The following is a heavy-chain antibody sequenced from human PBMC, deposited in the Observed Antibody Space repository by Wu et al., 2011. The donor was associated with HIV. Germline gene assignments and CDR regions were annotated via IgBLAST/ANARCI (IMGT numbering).Heavy chain of an antibody. V-gene: IGHV1-8*02. D-gene: IGHD3-22*01. J-gene: IGHJ5*02. Sequence: QVQLVQSGAEVKKPGASVKVSCKASGYTFTGYYMHWVRQATGQGLEWMGWMNPNSGNTDYAQKFQGRVTMTRNTSMSTAYMELSSLRSEDTAVYYCARRYYDRSGYSSWGQGTLVTVSS. CDR1: GYTFTGYY. CDR3: ARRYYDRSGYSS. CDR2: MNPNSGNT.